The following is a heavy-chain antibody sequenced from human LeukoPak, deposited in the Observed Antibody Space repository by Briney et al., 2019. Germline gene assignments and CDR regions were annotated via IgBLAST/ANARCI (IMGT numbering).Heavy chain of an antibody. D-gene: IGHD3-9*01. Sequence: GGSLRLSCAASGFTFSSYEMNWVRQAPGKGLEWVSYISSSGSTIYYADSVKGRFTITRDNAKNSLYLQMNSLRAEDTAVYYCARDRNDIFDYWGQGTLVTVSS. CDR3: ARDRNDIFDY. CDR2: ISSSGSTI. CDR1: GFTFSSYE. V-gene: IGHV3-48*03. J-gene: IGHJ4*02.